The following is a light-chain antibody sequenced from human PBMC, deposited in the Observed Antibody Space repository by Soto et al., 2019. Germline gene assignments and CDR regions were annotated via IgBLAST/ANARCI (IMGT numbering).Light chain of an antibody. CDR2: EGS. V-gene: IGLV2-23*01. J-gene: IGLJ3*02. Sequence: QSALTQSASESGSPGQSITISCTGTSSDVGSYNLVSWYQHHPGKAPKLMIYEGSKRPSGVSNRFSGSKSGNTASLTISGLQAEDEADYYCCSYAGSSTWVFGGGTKLTVL. CDR3: CSYAGSSTWV. CDR1: SSDVGSYNL.